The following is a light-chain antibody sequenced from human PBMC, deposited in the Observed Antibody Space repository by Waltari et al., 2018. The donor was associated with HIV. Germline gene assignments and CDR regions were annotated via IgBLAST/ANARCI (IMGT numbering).Light chain of an antibody. CDR1: QNVGNNY. V-gene: IGKV3-20*01. CDR3: QQYERSPLT. J-gene: IGKJ4*01. CDR2: RTV. Sequence: EIVLTQSPDTLSLSPGERATLACRASQNVGNNYLAWYQQKPGQAPRLLCDRTVNRASGIPDRVRATGYGTDFTLTISRLEPEDFGVYYWQQYERSPLTVGGGTKVEVK.